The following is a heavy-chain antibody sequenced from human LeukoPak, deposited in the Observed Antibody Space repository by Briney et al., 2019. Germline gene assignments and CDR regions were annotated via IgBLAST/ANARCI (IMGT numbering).Heavy chain of an antibody. Sequence: GGSLRLSCAASGFTFSSHWMTWVRQAPGRGLEWVANIKEDGSETFYGDSVKCRFTVSSDNAENSLNLQMNNLRPEDTAMYYCARPLFGAISPGYWGQGTLVTVSS. CDR2: IKEDGSET. CDR1: GFTFSSHW. J-gene: IGHJ4*02. V-gene: IGHV3-7*01. D-gene: IGHD3-10*01. CDR3: ARPLFGAISPGY.